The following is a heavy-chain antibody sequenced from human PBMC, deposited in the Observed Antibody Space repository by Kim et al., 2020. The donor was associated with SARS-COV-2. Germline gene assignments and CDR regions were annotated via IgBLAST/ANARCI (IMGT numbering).Heavy chain of an antibody. V-gene: IGHV4-38-2*02. D-gene: IGHD3-22*01. Sequence: SETLSLTCTVSGYSFSSGYYWGWIRQPPGRGLEWIGSIYHSGGTFYNPSLKSPVTISVDTSKNQFSLQLSSVSATDTAVYYCAGQFDSSGYYLYWGQGTLVTISS. CDR3: AGQFDSSGYYLY. J-gene: IGHJ4*02. CDR1: GYSFSSGYY. CDR2: IYHSGGT.